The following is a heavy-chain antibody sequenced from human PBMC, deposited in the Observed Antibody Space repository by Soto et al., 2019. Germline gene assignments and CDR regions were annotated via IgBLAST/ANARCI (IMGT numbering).Heavy chain of an antibody. V-gene: IGHV3-23*01. D-gene: IGHD3-10*01. CDR2: ISGDGGGT. Sequence: EVQVLESGGGLVQPGGSLRLSCAASGFTFSHYAMSWVRQAPGEGLAWVATISGDGGGTFSSDSVKGRFTISRDNSHNTLYLYMNCLRVEDTAVYYCAKGYQYGSGMDVWGQGTTVTVSS. CDR1: GFTFSHYA. J-gene: IGHJ6*02. CDR3: AKGYQYGSGMDV.